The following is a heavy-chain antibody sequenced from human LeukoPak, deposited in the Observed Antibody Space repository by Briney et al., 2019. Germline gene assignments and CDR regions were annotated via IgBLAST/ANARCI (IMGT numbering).Heavy chain of an antibody. D-gene: IGHD3-22*01. CDR3: ARHAFHDDNSDYYFAY. CDR2: ISGSGDTT. CDR1: GFTFSSYG. V-gene: IGHV3-23*01. J-gene: IGHJ4*02. Sequence: GGSLRLSCAASGFTFSSYGMSWVRQAPGKGLEWVSTISGSGDTTYYADSVKGRFTISRDNSKNTLYLQMNSLRAEDTAVYYCARHAFHDDNSDYYFAYWGQGTLVTVSS.